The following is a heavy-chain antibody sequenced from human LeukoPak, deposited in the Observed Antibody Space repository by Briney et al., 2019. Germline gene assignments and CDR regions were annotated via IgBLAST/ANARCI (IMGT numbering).Heavy chain of an antibody. J-gene: IGHJ4*02. Sequence: PGGSLRLSCAASGFTFSDYYMTWIRQAPGKGLEWVSYISTSGNTIYYADSVKGRFAISRDYAKNSLYLQMNSLRAEDTAMYYCARVVPGTGFFYWGQGTLVTVSS. V-gene: IGHV3-11*04. CDR2: ISTSGNTI. CDR1: GFTFSDYY. CDR3: ARVVPGTGFFY. D-gene: IGHD2-8*02.